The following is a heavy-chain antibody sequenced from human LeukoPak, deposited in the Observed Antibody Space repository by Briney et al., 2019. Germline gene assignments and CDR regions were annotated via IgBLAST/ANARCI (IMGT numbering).Heavy chain of an antibody. V-gene: IGHV4-34*01. CDR2: INHSGST. Sequence: KPSETLSLTCAVYGGLFSGYYWSWIRQPPGKGLEWIGEINHSGSTNYNPSLNSRVTISADTSKNQFSLKLSSVTAADTAVYYCATLHNDYGDYVLSWGQGTLVTVSS. CDR3: ATLHNDYGDYVLS. J-gene: IGHJ5*02. D-gene: IGHD4-17*01. CDR1: GGLFSGYY.